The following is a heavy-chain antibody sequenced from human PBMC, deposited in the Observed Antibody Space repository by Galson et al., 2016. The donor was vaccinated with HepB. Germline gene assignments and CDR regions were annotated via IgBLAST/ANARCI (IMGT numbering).Heavy chain of an antibody. D-gene: IGHD6-6*01. Sequence: SLRLSCAASGFTFSSYSMNWVRQAPGKGLEWVSSISSSSSYIYYADSVKGRFTISRDNAKNSLYLQMNSLRAEDTAVYYCARDLRRSSSSPDYWGQGTLVTVSS. CDR3: ARDLRRSSSSPDY. V-gene: IGHV3-21*06. CDR1: GFTFSSYS. CDR2: ISSSSSYI. J-gene: IGHJ4*02.